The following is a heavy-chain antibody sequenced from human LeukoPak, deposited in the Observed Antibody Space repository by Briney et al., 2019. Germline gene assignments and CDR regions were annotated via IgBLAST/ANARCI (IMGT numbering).Heavy chain of an antibody. J-gene: IGHJ4*02. CDR2: IIGSAVNT. CDR3: AKYTSGTSYRGLDQ. Sequence: PGGSLRLSCVASGFTFSSYAMSWVRQAPGKGLEWVSTIIGSAVNTYYADSVKGRFTISRDDSKNTVYLQMNSLRAEDTAVYSCAKYTSGTSYRGLDQWGQGTLVTVSS. V-gene: IGHV3-23*01. D-gene: IGHD3-10*01. CDR1: GFTFSSYA.